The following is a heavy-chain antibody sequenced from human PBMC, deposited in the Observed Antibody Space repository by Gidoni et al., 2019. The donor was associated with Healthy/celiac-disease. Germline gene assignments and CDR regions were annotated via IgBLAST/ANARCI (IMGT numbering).Heavy chain of an antibody. D-gene: IGHD2-15*01. Sequence: QVQLQQWGAGLLKPSETLSLTCAVYGGSFGGYYWSWIRQPPGKGLEWIGEIDHSGSTNYNPSLKIRVTISVDTAKNQFSLKLSSVTAADTAVYYCARGLRLAASDYWGQGTLVTVSS. CDR3: ARGLRLAASDY. CDR2: IDHSGST. J-gene: IGHJ4*02. CDR1: GGSFGGYY. V-gene: IGHV4-34*01.